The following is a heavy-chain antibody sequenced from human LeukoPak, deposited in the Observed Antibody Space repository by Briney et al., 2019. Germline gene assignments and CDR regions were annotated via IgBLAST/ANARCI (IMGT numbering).Heavy chain of an antibody. CDR2: ISGSGGST. CDR3: AKGNNYDFWSGYAPFDY. D-gene: IGHD3-3*01. J-gene: IGHJ4*02. V-gene: IGHV3-23*01. CDR1: GFTFSSYA. Sequence: GGSLRLSCAASGFTFSSYAISWVRQAPGKGLEWVSAISGSGGSTYYADSVKGRFTVSRDNSKNTLYLQMNSLRAEDTAVYYCAKGNNYDFWSGYAPFDYWGQGTLVTVSS.